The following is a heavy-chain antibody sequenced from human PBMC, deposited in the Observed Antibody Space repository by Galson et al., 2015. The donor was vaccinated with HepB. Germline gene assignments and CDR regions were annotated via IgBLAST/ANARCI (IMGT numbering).Heavy chain of an antibody. CDR1: GGSINNNY. D-gene: IGHD6-19*01. CDR2: IYYSGST. J-gene: IGHJ6*02. CDR3: ARLTAVAATIAWMDV. Sequence: SETLSLTCAVSGGSINNNYWSWIRQPPGKGLEWIGYIYYSGSTNYNPSLKSRATISVDTSKNQFSLKLTSVTAADTAVYYCARLTAVAATIAWMDVWGQGTTVTVSS. V-gene: IGHV4-59*01.